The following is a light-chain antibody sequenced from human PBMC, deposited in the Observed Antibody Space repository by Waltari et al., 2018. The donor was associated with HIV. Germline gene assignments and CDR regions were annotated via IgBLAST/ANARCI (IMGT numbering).Light chain of an antibody. CDR3: QQYYLYPIT. CDR2: KAS. V-gene: IGKV1-5*03. CDR1: QSISSW. J-gene: IGKJ5*01. Sequence: DIQMTQSPSTLSASVGDRVTITCRASQSISSWLACYQQKPGKAPNLLIYKASSLESGVPARFSGSGSETEFTLTISSLQAHDFATYYCQQYYLYPITFGHGTRLEIK.